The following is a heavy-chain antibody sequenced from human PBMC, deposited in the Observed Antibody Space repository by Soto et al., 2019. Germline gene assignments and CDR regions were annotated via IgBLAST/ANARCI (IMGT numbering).Heavy chain of an antibody. CDR1: GYTFTSYD. V-gene: IGHV1-8*01. CDR3: ARGILGYCTNGVCSHFDY. Sequence: QVQLVQSGAEVKKPGASVKVSCKASGYTFTSYDINWVRQATGQGLEWMGWMNPNSGNTGYAQKFQGRVTMTRNTSISTAYMELSSRRSEDTAVYYCARGILGYCTNGVCSHFDYWGQGTLVTVSS. D-gene: IGHD2-8*01. J-gene: IGHJ4*02. CDR2: MNPNSGNT.